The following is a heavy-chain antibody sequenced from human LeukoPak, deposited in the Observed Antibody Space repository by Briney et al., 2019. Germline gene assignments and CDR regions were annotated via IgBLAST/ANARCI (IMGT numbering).Heavy chain of an antibody. J-gene: IGHJ3*02. Sequence: TSETLSLTCTVSGGSISSSSYYWGWIRQPPGKGLEWIGSIYYSGSTYYNPSLKSRVTISVDTSKNQFSLKLSSVTAADTAVYYCASLDLGTAFDIWGQGTMVTVSS. CDR3: ASLDLGTAFDI. CDR2: IYYSGST. CDR1: GGSISSSSYY. V-gene: IGHV4-39*07. D-gene: IGHD1-26*01.